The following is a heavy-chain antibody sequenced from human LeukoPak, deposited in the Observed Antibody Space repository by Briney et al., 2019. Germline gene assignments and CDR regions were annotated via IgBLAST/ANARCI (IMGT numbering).Heavy chain of an antibody. Sequence: ASVKVSCKVSGYTLTELSMHWVRQAPGKGLEWMGGFDPEDGETIYAQKFQGRVTMTEDTSTDTAYMEMNSLRSDDTAVYYCARGIGRGKNYMDVWDKGTTVTVSS. CDR2: FDPEDGET. D-gene: IGHD3-16*01. CDR3: ARGIGRGKNYMDV. J-gene: IGHJ6*04. CDR1: GYTLTELS. V-gene: IGHV1-24*01.